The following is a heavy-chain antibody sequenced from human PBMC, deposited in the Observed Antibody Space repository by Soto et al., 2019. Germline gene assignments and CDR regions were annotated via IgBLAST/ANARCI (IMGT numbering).Heavy chain of an antibody. V-gene: IGHV4-34*01. J-gene: IGHJ3*02. CDR2: INHSGST. CDR3: ARGRQWLVRGGAFDI. D-gene: IGHD6-19*01. CDR1: GGSFSGYY. Sequence: QVQLQQWGAGLLKPSETLSLTCAVYGGSFSGYYWSWIRQPPGKGLEWIGEINHSGSTNYNPSLKSRVTISVDTSKNQFSLKLSSVTAADTAVYYCARGRQWLVRGGAFDIWGQGTMVTVSS.